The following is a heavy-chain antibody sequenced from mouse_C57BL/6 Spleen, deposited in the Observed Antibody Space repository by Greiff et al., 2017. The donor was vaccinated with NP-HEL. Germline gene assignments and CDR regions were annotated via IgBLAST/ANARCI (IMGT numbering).Heavy chain of an antibody. CDR2: ISYDGSN. V-gene: IGHV3-6*01. D-gene: IGHD4-1*01. CDR1: GYSITSGYY. Sequence: DVQLQESGPGLVKPSQSLSLTCSVTGYSITSGYYWYWIRQFPGNKLEWMGYISYDGSNNYNPSLKNRISITRDTSTNQFFLKLNAVTTEDTATYYCARDLGPHWYFDGWGTGTTVTVSS. CDR3: ARDLGPHWYFDG. J-gene: IGHJ1*03.